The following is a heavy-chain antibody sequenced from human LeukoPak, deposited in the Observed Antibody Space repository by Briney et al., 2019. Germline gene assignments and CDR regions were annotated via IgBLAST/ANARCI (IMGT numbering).Heavy chain of an antibody. Sequence: GGSLRLSCAASGVTFSSYGMHWVRQAPGKGLEWVAVIWYDGSNKYYADSVKGRFTISRDNSKNTLYLQMNSLRAEDTAVYYCAKDGGSSLYDGFYFDCWGQGTLVTVSS. CDR1: GVTFSSYG. CDR2: IWYDGSNK. J-gene: IGHJ4*02. CDR3: AKDGGSSLYDGFYFDC. V-gene: IGHV3-33*06. D-gene: IGHD6-13*01.